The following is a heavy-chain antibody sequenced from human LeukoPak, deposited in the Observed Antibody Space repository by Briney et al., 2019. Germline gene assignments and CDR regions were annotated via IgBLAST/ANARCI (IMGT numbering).Heavy chain of an antibody. CDR3: ARGIDY. J-gene: IGHJ4*02. CDR1: GFTFSGYS. CDR2: IYTGGGR. Sequence: SGGSLRLSCTASGFTFSGYSMNWVRQAPGKELEWVSVIYTGGGRYYADSVRGRFTISRDTSKNMVFLQMNSLRVEDTAVYYCARGIDYWGRGTLVTVSS. V-gene: IGHV3-53*01.